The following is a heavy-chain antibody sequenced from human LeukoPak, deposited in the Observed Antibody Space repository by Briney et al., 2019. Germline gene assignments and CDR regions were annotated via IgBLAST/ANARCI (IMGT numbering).Heavy chain of an antibody. J-gene: IGHJ5*02. CDR2: INHSGST. V-gene: IGHV4-34*01. CDR3: ARGKEDYDILPGYYKGDWLDP. CDR1: GGSFSGYY. Sequence: SETLSLTCAVYGGSFSGYYWGWIRQPPGKGLEWIGEINHSGSTNYNPSLKSRVTISVDTSKNQFSLKLSSVTAADTAVYFCARGKEDYDILPGYYKGDWLDPWGQGTLVTVSS. D-gene: IGHD3-9*01.